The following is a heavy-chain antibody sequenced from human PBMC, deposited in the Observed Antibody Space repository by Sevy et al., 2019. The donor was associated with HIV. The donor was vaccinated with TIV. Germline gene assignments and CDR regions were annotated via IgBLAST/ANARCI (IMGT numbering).Heavy chain of an antibody. Sequence: SETLSLTCTVSGGSISSSSYYWDWIRQPPGKGLEWIGNIYYSGRTSYNPSLKSRVTISVDTSKKKFSLRLSSVTAADTAVYYCARLTNGDYSNWFDPWGQGTLVTVSS. CDR1: GGSISSSSYY. V-gene: IGHV4-39*01. J-gene: IGHJ5*02. D-gene: IGHD4-17*01. CDR2: IYYSGRT. CDR3: ARLTNGDYSNWFDP.